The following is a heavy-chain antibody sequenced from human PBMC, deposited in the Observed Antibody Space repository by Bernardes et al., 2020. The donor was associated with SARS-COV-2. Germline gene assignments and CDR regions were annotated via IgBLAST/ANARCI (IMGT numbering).Heavy chain of an antibody. J-gene: IGHJ4*02. Sequence: GESLKISCKGSGFSFSTSWIAWVRQMPGKGLEWMGIIFPGDSDTRYSPSFLGQVTISADKSISTAYLQWSSLKASDSAIYYCARRGLGENTGVSTLLDYWGPGTLVTVSS. D-gene: IGHD7-27*01. CDR2: IFPGDSDT. CDR3: ARRGLGENTGVSTLLDY. V-gene: IGHV5-51*01. CDR1: GFSFSTSW.